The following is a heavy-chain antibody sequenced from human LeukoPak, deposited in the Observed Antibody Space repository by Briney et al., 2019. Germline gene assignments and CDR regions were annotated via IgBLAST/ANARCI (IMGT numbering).Heavy chain of an antibody. CDR1: GGTFSSYA. D-gene: IGHD3-22*01. CDR2: IIPIFGTA. J-gene: IGHJ4*02. Sequence: ASVKVSCKASGGTFSSYAISWVRQAPGQGLEWMGGIIPIFGTANYAQKFQGRVTITTDESTSTAYMELSSLRSEDTAVYYCARYGTYGYDSSGYYYFDYWGQGTLVTVSS. CDR3: ARYGTYGYDSSGYYYFDY. V-gene: IGHV1-69*05.